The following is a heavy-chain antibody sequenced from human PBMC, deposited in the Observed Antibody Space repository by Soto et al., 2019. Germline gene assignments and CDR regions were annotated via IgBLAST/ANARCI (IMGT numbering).Heavy chain of an antibody. CDR1: GFTFDDYA. Sequence: EVQLVESGGGLVQPGRSLRLSCAASGFTFDDYAMHWVRQAPGKGLEWVSGISCNSGSIGYAASVKGRFTISRDNAKNSLSLQMNNLRSEDTALYYCATSGWYTGYFDYWGQGTLVTVSS. V-gene: IGHV3-9*01. CDR2: ISCNSGSI. D-gene: IGHD6-19*01. CDR3: ATSGWYTGYFDY. J-gene: IGHJ4*02.